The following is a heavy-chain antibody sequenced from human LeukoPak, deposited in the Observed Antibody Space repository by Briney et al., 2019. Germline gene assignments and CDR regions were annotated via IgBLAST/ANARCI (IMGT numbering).Heavy chain of an antibody. CDR1: SGSISGSSYH. V-gene: IGHV4-39*07. CDR2: YYYSGST. CDR3: ARDNSGLDY. J-gene: IGHJ4*02. Sequence: SETLSLTCTVSSGSISGSSYHWGWIRQPPGKGLEWIGSYYYSGSTYYNPSLKSRVTISVDTSKNQFSLKLSSVTAADTAVYYCARDNSGLDYWGQGSLVTVSS. D-gene: IGHD5-12*01.